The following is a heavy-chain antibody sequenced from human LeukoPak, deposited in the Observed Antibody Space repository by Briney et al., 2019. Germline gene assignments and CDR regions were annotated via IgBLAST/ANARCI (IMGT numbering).Heavy chain of an antibody. CDR1: GGSFRGYY. CDR3: ARGPFAPGV. V-gene: IGHV4-34*01. Sequence: LSLTCGVYGGSFRGYYWSWIRQPPGKGLEWIGDINYSGITNYNPSLKSRVTISLDTSKNQFSLKVTSVTAADTAVYYCARGPFAPGVWGQGTTVTVSS. J-gene: IGHJ6*02. CDR2: INYSGIT.